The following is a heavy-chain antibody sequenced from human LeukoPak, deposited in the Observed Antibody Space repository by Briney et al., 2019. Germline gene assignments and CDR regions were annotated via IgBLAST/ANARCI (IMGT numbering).Heavy chain of an antibody. J-gene: IGHJ6*03. CDR3: ARSRPSGYYYDYYMDV. Sequence: SETLSLTCTVSGGSISSYYWSWIRQTPGKGLEWIGYIYYSGSTNFNPSLKSRVTISVDTSKNQFSLKTSSVTAADTAVYFCARSRPSGYYYDYYMDVWGKGTTVTISS. CDR2: IYYSGST. CDR1: GGSISSYY. V-gene: IGHV4-59*01. D-gene: IGHD6-6*01.